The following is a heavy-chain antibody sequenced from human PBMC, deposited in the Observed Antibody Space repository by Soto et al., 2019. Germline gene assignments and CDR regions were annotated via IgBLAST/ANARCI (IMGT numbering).Heavy chain of an antibody. CDR1: GFTFSSYA. D-gene: IGHD3-3*01. CDR2: ISGSGGST. J-gene: IGHJ4*02. V-gene: IGHV3-23*01. Sequence: PXGSLLLSFAASGFTFSSYAMSWVRQAPGKGLEWVSAISGSGGSTYYADSVKGRFTISRDNSKNTLYLQMNSLRAEDTAVYYCAKGYYDFWSGYPDYWGQGTLVTVSS. CDR3: AKGYYDFWSGYPDY.